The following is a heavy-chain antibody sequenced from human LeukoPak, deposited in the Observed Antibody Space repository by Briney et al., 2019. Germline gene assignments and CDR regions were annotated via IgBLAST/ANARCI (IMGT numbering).Heavy chain of an antibody. Sequence: GGSLRLSCAASGFTFSSYSMNWVRQAPGKGLEGVSSISSSSSYIYYADSVKGRFTISSDNAKHSPYLQMNSLRAEDTAVYYCARDILVGPFAWELGDYWGQGTLVTVSS. D-gene: IGHD1-26*01. V-gene: IGHV3-21*01. CDR1: GFTFSSYS. CDR3: ARDILVGPFAWELGDY. J-gene: IGHJ4*02. CDR2: ISSSSSYI.